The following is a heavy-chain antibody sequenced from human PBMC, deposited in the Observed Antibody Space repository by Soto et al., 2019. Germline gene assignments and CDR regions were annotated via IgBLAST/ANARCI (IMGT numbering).Heavy chain of an antibody. V-gene: IGHV2-5*02. J-gene: IGHJ4*02. CDR1: GFSLSTSGVG. D-gene: IGHD3-9*01. Sequence: QITLKESGPTLVKPTQTLTLTCTFSGFSLSTSGVGVGWIRQPPGKALEWLALIYWDDDKRDSPSLKSMLTLTKGTSRNQVVLTMTSMDPVDTATYYCSRMGRYYDIMTDYSWTIDYGGQGTLVTVSS. CDR3: SRMGRYYDIMTDYSWTIDY. CDR2: IYWDDDK.